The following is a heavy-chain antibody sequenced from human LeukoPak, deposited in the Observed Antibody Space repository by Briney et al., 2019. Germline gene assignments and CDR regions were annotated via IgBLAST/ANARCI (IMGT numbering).Heavy chain of an antibody. Sequence: GGSLRLSCAASGFTFSSYWMSWVRQAPGKGLEWVANIKQDASEKYYVDSVKGRFTISRDNAKSSLYLQMNSLRAEDTAVYYCARIYCSGGSCYGPYNSPNGGGSGFDYWGQGTLVTVSS. CDR1: GFTFSSYW. CDR2: IKQDASEK. D-gene: IGHD2-15*01. V-gene: IGHV3-7*03. J-gene: IGHJ4*02. CDR3: ARIYCSGGSCYGPYNSPNGGGSGFDY.